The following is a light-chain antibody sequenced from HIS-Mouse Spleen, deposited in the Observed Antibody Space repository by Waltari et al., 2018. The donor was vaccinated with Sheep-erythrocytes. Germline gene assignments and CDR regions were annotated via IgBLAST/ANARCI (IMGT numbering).Light chain of an antibody. Sequence: QSVLTQPPSASGTPGQRVTISCSGSSSNIGSNTVNWYQQHPGKAPKLMIYDVSKRPSGVPDRFSGSKSGNTASLTISGLQAEDEADYYCCSYAGSYNHVFATGTKVTVL. CDR1: SSNIGSNT. J-gene: IGLJ1*01. CDR2: DVS. CDR3: CSYAGSYNHV. V-gene: IGLV2-11*01.